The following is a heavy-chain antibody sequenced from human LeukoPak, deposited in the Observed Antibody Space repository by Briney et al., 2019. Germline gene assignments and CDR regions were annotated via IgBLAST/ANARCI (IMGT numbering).Heavy chain of an antibody. Sequence: GGSLRLSCAASGHYWMHWVRQAPGKGLVWVSHINSDGSWASYADSVKGRFTISKDNAKNTGYLQMNNLRAEDTAVYYCVSFYEAYWGRGTLVTVSS. CDR2: INSDGSWA. J-gene: IGHJ4*02. V-gene: IGHV3-74*01. D-gene: IGHD2/OR15-2a*01. CDR3: VSFYEAY. CDR1: GHYW.